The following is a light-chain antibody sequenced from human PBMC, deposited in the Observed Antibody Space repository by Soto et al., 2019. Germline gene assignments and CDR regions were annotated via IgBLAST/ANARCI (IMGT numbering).Light chain of an antibody. CDR2: EVS. CDR3: SSYAGSNWYV. V-gene: IGLV2-8*01. CDR1: NSDVGSYSY. J-gene: IGLJ1*01. Sequence: QSVLTQPPSASGSPGQSVTISCTGTNSDVGSYSYVSWYQQYPGKAPRLIIYEVSERPSGVPDRFSGSKSGNTASLTVSGLQTADEADYYCSSYAGSNWYVFGTGTKVTVL.